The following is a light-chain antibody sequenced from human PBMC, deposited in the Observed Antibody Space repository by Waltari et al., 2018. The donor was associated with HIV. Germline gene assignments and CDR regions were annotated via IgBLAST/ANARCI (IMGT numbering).Light chain of an antibody. CDR1: SSDVGAYNF. J-gene: IGLJ2*01. Sequence: SALTQPASVSGSPGQSITISCTGRSSDVGAYNFVSWDQQQPGKAPKVLIHEVNNRPSGISNRFSASKSGNTASLTISGLQAEDEADYYCSSYAGGNNVLFGGGTKLSVV. CDR2: EVN. V-gene: IGLV2-14*01. CDR3: SSYAGGNNVL.